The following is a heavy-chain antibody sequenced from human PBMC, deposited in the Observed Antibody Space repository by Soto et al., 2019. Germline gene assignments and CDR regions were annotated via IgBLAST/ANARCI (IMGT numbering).Heavy chain of an antibody. J-gene: IGHJ4*02. CDR3: ARTQSGILWWTYFDY. CDR1: GFTFSSYA. D-gene: IGHD2-8*02. Sequence: QVQLVESGGGVVQPGRSLRLSCAASGFTFSSYAMHWVRQAPGKGLEWVAVISYDGSNKYYADSVKGRFTISRDNSKNTLYLQMNSLRAEDTAVYYCARTQSGILWWTYFDYWGQGTLVTVSS. V-gene: IGHV3-30-3*01. CDR2: ISYDGSNK.